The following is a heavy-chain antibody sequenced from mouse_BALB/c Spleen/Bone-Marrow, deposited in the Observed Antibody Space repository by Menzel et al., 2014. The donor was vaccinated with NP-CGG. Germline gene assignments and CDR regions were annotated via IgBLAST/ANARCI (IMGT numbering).Heavy chain of an antibody. Sequence: LVKTGASVKISCKASGYSFTGXYXHWVXQSXXXXXXWXXXIXXXNGATSYNQKFKGKATFTVDTSSSTAYMQFNSLTSEDSAVYYCARGDYGDWYFDVWGAGTTVTVSS. CDR2: IXXXNGAT. CDR3: ARGDYGDWYFDV. J-gene: IGHJ1*01. CDR1: GYSFTGXY. V-gene: IGHV1S34*01. D-gene: IGHD2-4*01.